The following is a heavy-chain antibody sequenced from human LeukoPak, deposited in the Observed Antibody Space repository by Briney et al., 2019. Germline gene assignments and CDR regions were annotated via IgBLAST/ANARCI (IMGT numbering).Heavy chain of an antibody. D-gene: IGHD3-22*01. CDR2: INPNSGGT. V-gene: IGHV1-2*02. J-gene: IGHJ4*02. Sequence: ASVNVSCMASGYTFTRYHMHWVRQAPGQGLEWVGWINPNSGGTNYAHKFQGRVTMTRDTSISTAYMELSRVRSDDTAVYYCARDDSSGYYYFDYWGEGTLVTVSS. CDR1: GYTFTRYH. CDR3: ARDDSSGYYYFDY.